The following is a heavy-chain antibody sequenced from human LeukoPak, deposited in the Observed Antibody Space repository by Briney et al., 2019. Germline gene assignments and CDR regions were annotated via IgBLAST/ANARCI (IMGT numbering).Heavy chain of an antibody. J-gene: IGHJ3*02. CDR1: GASISSGRDG. CDR3: ARATGLRGYSYGHGSFDI. Sequence: RSSETLSLTCTVAGASISSGRDGWGRLRQRGGKGLERIVRMYTRGRTKHHPSLKSRVTISVDTSKTQFSLKLSSVTAADTAVYYCARATGLRGYSYGHGSFDIWGQGTMVTVSS. CDR2: MYTRGRT. V-gene: IGHV4-61*02. D-gene: IGHD5-18*01.